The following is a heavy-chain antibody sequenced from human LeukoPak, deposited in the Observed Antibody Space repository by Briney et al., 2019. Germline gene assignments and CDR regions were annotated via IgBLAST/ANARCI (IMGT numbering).Heavy chain of an antibody. V-gene: IGHV3-48*04. CDR1: GFTFSTYT. D-gene: IGHD3-16*01. Sequence: GGSLRLSCAASGFTFSTYTMNWVRQAPGKGLEWISYIGGDGIAFYADSVKGRFTASKDDARKSMYLQMNSLRVEDTAVYYCAKDRANWAIDDWGQGTQVTVSS. J-gene: IGHJ4*02. CDR3: AKDRANWAIDD. CDR2: IGGDGIA.